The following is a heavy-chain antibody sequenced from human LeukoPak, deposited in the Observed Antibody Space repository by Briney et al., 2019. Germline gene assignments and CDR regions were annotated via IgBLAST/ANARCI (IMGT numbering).Heavy chain of an antibody. CDR3: AKDLSSGSRRAY. V-gene: IGHV3-21*01. CDR1: GFTFSSYS. J-gene: IGHJ4*02. Sequence: GGSLRLACAASGFTFSSYSMNWVRQAPRKGLEWVSAISSSSSYIYYADSVKGRFTISRDNAKNSLYLQMNSLRAEDTGVYYCAKDLSSGSRRAYWGQGTLVTVSS. D-gene: IGHD6-19*01. CDR2: ISSSSSYI.